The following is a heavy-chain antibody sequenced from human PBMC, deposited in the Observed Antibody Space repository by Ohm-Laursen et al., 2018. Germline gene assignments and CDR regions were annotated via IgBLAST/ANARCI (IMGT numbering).Heavy chain of an antibody. D-gene: IGHD5-24*01. V-gene: IGHV4-59*11. CDR1: GGSISPHY. CDR3: VRDRRDGFNYVEY. J-gene: IGHJ4*02. Sequence: SETLSLTCTVSGGSISPHYWSWIRQSPEKGLEWIGYISYSGTSEHNPSLKGRVTMSVDTSKSQFSLSLNSVTAADTAIYYCVRDRRDGFNYVEYWGQGTLVTVSS. CDR2: ISYSGTS.